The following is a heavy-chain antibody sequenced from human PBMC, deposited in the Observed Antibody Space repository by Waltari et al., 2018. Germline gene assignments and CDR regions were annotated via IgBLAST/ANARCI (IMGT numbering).Heavy chain of an antibody. CDR2: IIPIFGTA. Sequence: WMGGIIPIFGTANYAQKFQGRVTITADESTSTAYMELSSLRSEDTAVYYCARAGTYGDYGSGVGYWGQGTLVTVSS. J-gene: IGHJ4*02. V-gene: IGHV1-69*01. CDR3: ARAGTYGDYGSGVGY. D-gene: IGHD4-17*01.